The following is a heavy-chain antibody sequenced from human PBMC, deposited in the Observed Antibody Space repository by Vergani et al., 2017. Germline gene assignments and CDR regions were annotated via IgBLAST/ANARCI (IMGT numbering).Heavy chain of an antibody. J-gene: IGHJ4*02. CDR1: GFTLSSYW. V-gene: IGHV3-7*01. Sequence: EVQLVESGGGLVQPGGSLRLSCEASGFTLSSYWMSWVRQAPGKGLEWVANIYPDGSEKYYVDSVRGRFTISRDNAQNSLYLQMNSLRAEDTAVYYCARVGRTGPLGYWGQGTLVTVSS. D-gene: IGHD3/OR15-3a*01. CDR3: ARVGRTGPLGY. CDR2: IYPDGSEK.